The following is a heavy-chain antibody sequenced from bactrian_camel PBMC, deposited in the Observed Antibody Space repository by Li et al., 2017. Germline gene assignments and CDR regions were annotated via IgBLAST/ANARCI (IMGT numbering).Heavy chain of an antibody. V-gene: IGHV3S9*01. J-gene: IGHJ4*01. CDR3: ALDPARVCQTTGDFEY. CDR2: LERYGGT. CDR1: GHTQRSYC. Sequence: HVQLVESGGGSVQAGGSLRLACAASGHTQRSYCMGWFRQPPGKGREGVAVLERYGGTRVEDSVKGRFNISRDSPKNSVSLQMNSLKPEDTAMYFCALDPARVCQTTGDFEYWGQGTQVTVS. D-gene: IGHD4*01.